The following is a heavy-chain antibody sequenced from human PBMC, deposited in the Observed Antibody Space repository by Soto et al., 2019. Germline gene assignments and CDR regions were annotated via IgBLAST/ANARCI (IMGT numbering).Heavy chain of an antibody. Sequence: PGGSLRLSCAASGFTFSNYWMSWVRQAPGKGLEWISYIDSSGATIYYADSVKGRFTISRDNAKNQFSLKLSSVTAADTAVYYCARLYGDYSPYYFDYWGQGTLVTVSS. CDR2: IDSSGATI. D-gene: IGHD4-17*01. CDR3: ARLYGDYSPYYFDY. V-gene: IGHV3-48*01. J-gene: IGHJ4*02. CDR1: GFTFSNYW.